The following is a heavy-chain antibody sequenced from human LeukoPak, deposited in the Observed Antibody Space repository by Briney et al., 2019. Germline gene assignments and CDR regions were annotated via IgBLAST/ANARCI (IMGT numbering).Heavy chain of an antibody. V-gene: IGHV6-1*01. D-gene: IGHD4-23*01. Sequence: PSQTLSLTCAISGDSVSGNSVAWNWIRQSPSRRLEWLGRTYYKSKWYNDYAESVKSRITINPDTSKNQFSLQLNSVTPEDTAVYYCARDLQSYGGNSGGHFDFWGQGTLVTVSS. CDR2: TYYKSKWYN. CDR3: ARDLQSYGGNSGGHFDF. J-gene: IGHJ4*02. CDR1: GDSVSGNSVA.